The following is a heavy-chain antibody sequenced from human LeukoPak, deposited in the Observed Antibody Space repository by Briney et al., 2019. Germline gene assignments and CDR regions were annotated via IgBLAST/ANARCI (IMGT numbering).Heavy chain of an antibody. CDR1: GGSISSSSYY. D-gene: IGHD1-7*01. J-gene: IGHJ4*02. CDR3: ARKQTGTMYDV. Sequence: PSETLSLTCIVPGGSISSSSYYWAWLRQSPGKGLEWIGTFSSGGSAYYNPSLTSRVSISKDTSDNQFSLRLYSVTAADTAVYYCARKQTGTMYDVWGQGTQVTVSS. V-gene: IGHV4-39*07. CDR2: FSSGGSA.